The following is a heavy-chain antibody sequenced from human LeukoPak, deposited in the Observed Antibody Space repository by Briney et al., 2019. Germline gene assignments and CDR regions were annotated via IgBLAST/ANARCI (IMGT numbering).Heavy chain of an antibody. D-gene: IGHD2-21*02. CDR1: GYTFSDYY. CDR3: ARIKAFCGDHCPLLYKY. J-gene: IGHJ4*02. CDR2: VCPSDSDT. Sequence: GESLKISCQASGYTFSDYYIGWVRPMPGKGLEWMGIVCPSDSDTRYSPSFQGQVTISADKSINTAYLQWSSLKASDTAMYYCARIKAFCGDHCPLLYKYWGQGTLVTVSS. V-gene: IGHV5-51*01.